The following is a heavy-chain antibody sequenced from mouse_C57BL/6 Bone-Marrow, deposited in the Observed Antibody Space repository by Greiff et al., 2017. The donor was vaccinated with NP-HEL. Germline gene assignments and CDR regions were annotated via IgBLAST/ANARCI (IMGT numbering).Heavy chain of an antibody. J-gene: IGHJ3*01. CDR1: GYTFTSYW. CDR2: IYPGSGST. D-gene: IGHD1-1*01. CDR3: ARLYYYGSRSAWFAY. Sequence: VKLQQPGAELVKPGASVKMSCKASGYTFTSYWITWVKQRPGQGLEWIGDIYPGSGSTNYNEKFKSKATLTVDTSSSTAYMQLSSLTSEDSAVYYCARLYYYGSRSAWFAYWGQGTLVTVSA. V-gene: IGHV1-55*01.